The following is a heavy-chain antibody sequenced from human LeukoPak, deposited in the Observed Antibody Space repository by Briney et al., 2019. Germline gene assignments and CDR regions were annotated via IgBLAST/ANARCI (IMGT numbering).Heavy chain of an antibody. Sequence: PSETLSLTCTVSGGSISSSSYYWGWIRQPPGKGLEWIGYIYYSGSTNYNPSLKSRVTISIDTSKNQFSLRLSSVTAADTAVYYCAVGGRAGYKYLPDYWGQGTLVSVST. CDR1: GGSISSSSYY. V-gene: IGHV4-61*05. J-gene: IGHJ4*02. CDR2: IYYSGST. CDR3: AVGGRAGYKYLPDY. D-gene: IGHD5-24*01.